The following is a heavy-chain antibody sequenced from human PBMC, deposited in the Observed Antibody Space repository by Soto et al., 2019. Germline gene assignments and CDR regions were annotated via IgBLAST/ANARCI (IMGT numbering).Heavy chain of an antibody. CDR2: VFHIGNT. CDR1: GGLVTSDNVS. J-gene: IGHJ4*01. CDR3: ARHQMAVTAAFFDS. Sequence: PSETVSLTFTVSGGLVTSDNVSWSWLRQPPGKGLEWIGYVFHIGNTNYSPSLKSRVTMSIDTSRNQFSLRLSSVTAADTAVYFCARHQMAVTAAFFDSWGRGNMVTVSS. D-gene: IGHD2-21*02. V-gene: IGHV4-61*01.